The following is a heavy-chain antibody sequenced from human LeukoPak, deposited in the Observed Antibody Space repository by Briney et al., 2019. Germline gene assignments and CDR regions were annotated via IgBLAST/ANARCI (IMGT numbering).Heavy chain of an antibody. CDR1: DGSFSGYY. D-gene: IGHD1-7*01. V-gene: IGHV4-34*01. J-gene: IGHJ4*02. Sequence: SETLSLTCTVYDGSFSGYYWSWIRQPPGKGLEWIGEINHSGSTNYNPSLKSRVTISVDTSKNQFSLQLNSVTPEDTAVYYCASDLNWNYDGFDYWGQGTLVTVSS. CDR2: INHSGST. CDR3: ASDLNWNYDGFDY.